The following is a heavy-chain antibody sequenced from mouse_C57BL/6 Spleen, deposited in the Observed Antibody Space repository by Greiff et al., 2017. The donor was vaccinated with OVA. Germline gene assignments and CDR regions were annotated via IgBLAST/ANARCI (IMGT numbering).Heavy chain of an antibody. V-gene: IGHV1-50*01. J-gene: IGHJ2*01. CDR3: ARRGYGGYFDY. Sequence: QVQLQQPGAELVKPGASVKLSCKASSYTFTSYWMQWVKQRPGQGLEWIGEIDPSDSYTNYNQKFKGKATLTVDTSSSTAYMQLSSLTSEDSAVYYCARRGYGGYFDYWGQGTTLTVSS. CDR2: IDPSDSYT. D-gene: IGHD1-1*01. CDR1: SYTFTSYW.